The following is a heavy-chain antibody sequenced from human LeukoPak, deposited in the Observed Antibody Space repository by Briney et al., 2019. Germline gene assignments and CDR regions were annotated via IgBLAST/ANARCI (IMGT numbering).Heavy chain of an antibody. D-gene: IGHD2-15*01. CDR2: ISSSSRYI. V-gene: IGHV3-21*01. Sequence: GGSLRLSCAASGFTFSSYSMNWVRQAPGKGLEWVSSISSSSRYIYYADSVKGRFTISRDNAKNSLYLQMNSLRAEDTAVYYCARERIVVVAAPPYGMDVWGQGTTVTVSS. CDR3: ARERIVVVAAPPYGMDV. J-gene: IGHJ6*02. CDR1: GFTFSSYS.